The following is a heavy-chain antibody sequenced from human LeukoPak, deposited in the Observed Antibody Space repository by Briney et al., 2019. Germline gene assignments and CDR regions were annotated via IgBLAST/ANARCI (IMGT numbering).Heavy chain of an antibody. CDR1: GFTFSSYA. D-gene: IGHD3-16*01. Sequence: GGSLRLSCAASGFTFSSYAMSWVRQAPGKGLEWISALSGSGGGTYYADSVKGRFTISRDNSKNSLYLQMGSLRAEDTAVYYCARNDYNFDYWGQGTLVTVSS. V-gene: IGHV3-23*01. CDR3: ARNDYNFDY. J-gene: IGHJ4*02. CDR2: LSGSGGGT.